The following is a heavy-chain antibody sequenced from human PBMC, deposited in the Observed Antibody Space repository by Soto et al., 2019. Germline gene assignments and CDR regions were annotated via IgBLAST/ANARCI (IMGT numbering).Heavy chain of an antibody. CDR1: GGSISKFY. CDR2: VYATGTT. D-gene: IGHD3-10*01. CDR3: VRAGSKTLWDWFDP. J-gene: IGHJ5*02. Sequence: QVQLQESGPGVVKPSETLSLSCSVSGGSISKFYWSWIRKTAGKGLEWMGRVYATGTTDYNPSLRSRVTLSVDISKKPFSLRLTSVTAADTGVYCCVRAGSKTLWDWFDPWGQGKLVTVSS. V-gene: IGHV4-4*07.